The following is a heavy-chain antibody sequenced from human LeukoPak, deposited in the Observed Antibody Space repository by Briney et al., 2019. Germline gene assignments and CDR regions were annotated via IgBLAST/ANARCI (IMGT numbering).Heavy chain of an antibody. CDR1: GGSISSYY. J-gene: IGHJ4*02. CDR3: ARVPYGGSASLFDY. Sequence: SETLSLTCTVSGGSISSYYWNWIRQPPGKGLEWIGYMYYSGSTKYNPSLKSRVTISVDTSKNQSSLKLSSVTAGDTAFYYCARVPYGGSASLFDYWGQGTLVTVSS. V-gene: IGHV4-59*01. CDR2: MYYSGST. D-gene: IGHD6-6*01.